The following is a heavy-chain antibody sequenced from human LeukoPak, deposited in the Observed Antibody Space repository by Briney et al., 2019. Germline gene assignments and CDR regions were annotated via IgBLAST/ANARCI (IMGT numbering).Heavy chain of an antibody. CDR3: ARELHSDGMDV. Sequence: GGSLRLSCAASGFTFSGHNMNWVRQAPGKGLEWISFVSISSGTIYYADSVKGRFTISRDNAKNSLYLQMNSLRAEDTAVYYCARELHSDGMDVWGQGTTVTVSS. CDR2: VSISSGTI. J-gene: IGHJ6*02. V-gene: IGHV3-48*04. D-gene: IGHD2-21*01. CDR1: GFTFSGHN.